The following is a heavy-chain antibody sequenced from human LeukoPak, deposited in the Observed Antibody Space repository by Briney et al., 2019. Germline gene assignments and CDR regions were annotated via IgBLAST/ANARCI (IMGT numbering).Heavy chain of an antibody. V-gene: IGHV3-7*01. J-gene: IGHJ3*02. Sequence: GGSLRLSCVASGFTFSNYWMSWVRQAPGKGLEWVANINQDGSEKYDVDSAKGRFTISRDNAKNSLYLQMNSLRAEDTAVYYCARVTGQLVTPNAFDIWGQGTMVTVSS. D-gene: IGHD6-13*01. CDR3: ARVTGQLVTPNAFDI. CDR1: GFTFSNYW. CDR2: INQDGSEK.